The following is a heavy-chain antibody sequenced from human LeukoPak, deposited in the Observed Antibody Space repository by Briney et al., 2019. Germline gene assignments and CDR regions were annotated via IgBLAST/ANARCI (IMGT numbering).Heavy chain of an antibody. V-gene: IGHV3-74*01. CDR3: ARGGGYYHYYMDV. D-gene: IGHD2-15*01. Sequence: GGTLRLSCSASGFTFSNFRMHCVRQGPRKGLVWGSHMNRDGSRATYADSVKGRFTSSRNNAKNTLYLQMNSLRAEDTAVYYGARGGGYYHYYMDVWGKGTTVTVSS. J-gene: IGHJ6*03. CDR2: MNRDGSRA. CDR1: GFTFSNFR.